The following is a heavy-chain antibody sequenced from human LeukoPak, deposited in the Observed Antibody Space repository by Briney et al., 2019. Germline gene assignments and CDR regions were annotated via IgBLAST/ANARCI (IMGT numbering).Heavy chain of an antibody. D-gene: IGHD3-22*01. CDR2: ISSSSSTI. Sequence: GSLRLSCAASGFTFSSYSMNWVRQAPGKGLEWVSYISSSSSTIYYADSVKGRFTISRDNAKNSLYLQMNSLRAEDTAVYYCASVGLLRIPPRHWGQGTLVAVSS. CDR3: ASVGLLRIPPRH. J-gene: IGHJ4*02. CDR1: GFTFSSYS. V-gene: IGHV3-48*04.